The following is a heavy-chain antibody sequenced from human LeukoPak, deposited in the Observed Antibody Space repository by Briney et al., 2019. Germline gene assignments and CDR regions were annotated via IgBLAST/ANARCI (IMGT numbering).Heavy chain of an antibody. CDR3: AKDGGEGTFTFDY. Sequence: GASVTVSCTASGYTFTWYHMHWVRQAPGQGLEWLGIMTLSGEGTTYAQKFQGRVTMTRDTSTSTFYMDLSSLKSEDTAVYYCAKDGGEGTFTFDYWGQGTLVIVSS. CDR1: GYTFTWYH. CDR2: MTLSGEGT. V-gene: IGHV1-46*01. J-gene: IGHJ4*02. D-gene: IGHD1-1*01.